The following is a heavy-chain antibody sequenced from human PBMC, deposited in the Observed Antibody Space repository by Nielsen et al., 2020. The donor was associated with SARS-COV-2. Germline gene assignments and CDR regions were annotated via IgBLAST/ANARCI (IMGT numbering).Heavy chain of an antibody. Sequence: GGSLRLSCVGSGFTLSNYGMSWVRQAPGKGLEGVANIRRDSGARFYVDSVKGRFTISRDNAKNSLYLQMNSLRAEDTAVYYCVRDTGAWDFDYWGQGTLITVSS. D-gene: IGHD1-26*01. CDR3: VRDTGAWDFDY. CDR1: GFTLSNYG. CDR2: IRRDSGAR. J-gene: IGHJ4*02. V-gene: IGHV3-7*01.